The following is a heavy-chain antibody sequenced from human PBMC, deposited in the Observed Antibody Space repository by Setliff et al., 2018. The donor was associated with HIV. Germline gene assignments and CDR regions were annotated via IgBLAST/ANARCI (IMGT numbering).Heavy chain of an antibody. V-gene: IGHV3-15*01. Sequence: PGGSLRLSCAASGFTLSNSWMTWVRQAPGKGLEWVGRIKTKTQRGTTDYAAPAKGRFIISRDDSKNTLYLQMNSLRSEDTAVYYCVTGVGTSSVDYWGQGTMVTVSS. J-gene: IGHJ4*02. CDR1: GFTLSNSW. CDR2: IKTKTQRGTT. D-gene: IGHD3-22*01. CDR3: VTGVGTSSVDY.